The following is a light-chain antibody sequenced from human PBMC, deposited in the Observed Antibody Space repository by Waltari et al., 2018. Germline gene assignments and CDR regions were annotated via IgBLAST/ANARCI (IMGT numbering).Light chain of an antibody. V-gene: IGKV1-5*03. Sequence: DIQLTQSPSTLSASVGDRVTIPCRASQSIADCLAWYQQKPGKAPKLLIYKASSVDMGVPSRFSGSGSGTEFTLTISSLQPDDFATYHCQQYASYPYTFGQGTKLEIK. CDR3: QQYASYPYT. CDR1: QSIADC. J-gene: IGKJ2*01. CDR2: KAS.